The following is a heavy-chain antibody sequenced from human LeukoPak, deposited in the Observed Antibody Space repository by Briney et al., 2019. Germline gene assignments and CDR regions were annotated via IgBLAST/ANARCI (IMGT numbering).Heavy chain of an antibody. CDR2: ISSSSSYI. D-gene: IGHD3-22*01. CDR3: ARGLYYDSSGYEPLDY. J-gene: IGHJ4*02. V-gene: IGHV3-21*01. Sequence: GGSLRLSCVTSPGYGFTSHGMNWVRQAPGKGLEWVSSISSSSSYIYYADSVKGRFTISRDNANNSLYLQMNSLRAEDTAVYYCARGLYYDSSGYEPLDYWGQGTLVTVSS. CDR1: PGYGFTSHG.